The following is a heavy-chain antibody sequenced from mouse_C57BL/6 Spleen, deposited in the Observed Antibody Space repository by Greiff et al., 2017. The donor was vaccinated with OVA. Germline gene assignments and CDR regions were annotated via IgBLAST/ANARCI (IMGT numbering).Heavy chain of an antibody. D-gene: IGHD2-3*01. CDR2: IWGVGST. V-gene: IGHV2-3*01. J-gene: IGHJ3*01. CDR1: GFSLTSYG. Sequence: VQLQQSGPGLVAPSQSLSITCTVSGFSLTSYGVSWVRQPPGKGLEWLGVIWGVGSTNYHSALISRLSISKDNSKSQVFLKLNSLQTDDTATYYCAKPENDGYSAWFAYWGQGTLVTVSA. CDR3: AKPENDGYSAWFAY.